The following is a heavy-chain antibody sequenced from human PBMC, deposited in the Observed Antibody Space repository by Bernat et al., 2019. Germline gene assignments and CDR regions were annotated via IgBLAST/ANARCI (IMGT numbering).Heavy chain of an antibody. V-gene: IGHV3-21*01. CDR2: ISSSSSYI. D-gene: IGHD5-18*01. CDR1: GFTFSSYS. J-gene: IGHJ6*02. Sequence: EVQLVESGGGLVKPGGSLRLSCAASGFTFSSYSMNWVRQAPGKGLEWVSSISSSSSYIYYADSVKGRFTISRDNAKNSLYLQMNSLRAEDTAVYYCAREDTAMVTPDYYYGMDVWGQGTTVTVSS. CDR3: AREDTAMVTPDYYYGMDV.